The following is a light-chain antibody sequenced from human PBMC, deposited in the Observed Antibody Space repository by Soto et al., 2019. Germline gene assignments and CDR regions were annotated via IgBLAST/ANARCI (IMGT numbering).Light chain of an antibody. Sequence: EIVLTQSPGTLSLSPGERSTLSCRASQSLSSSYLAWYQQKPGQAPRLLIYGASSRATGIPDRFSGGGSETDFTLTISRLESEDSAVYYCQQYGISPFTFGGGTKVDIK. CDR3: QQYGISPFT. V-gene: IGKV3-20*01. J-gene: IGKJ4*01. CDR2: GAS. CDR1: QSLSSSY.